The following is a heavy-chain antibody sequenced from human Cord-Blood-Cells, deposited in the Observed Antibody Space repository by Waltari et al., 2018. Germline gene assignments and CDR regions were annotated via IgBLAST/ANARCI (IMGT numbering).Heavy chain of an antibody. J-gene: IGHJ3*02. Sequence: QVTLKESGPALVKPTQTLTLTCTFSGFSLSTSGMRVSCIRQPPGKALEWLARIDWDDDKFYSTSLKTRLTISKDTSKNQVVLTMTNMDPVDTATYYCARGPLPRGAFDIWGQGTMVTVSS. CDR3: ARGPLPRGAFDI. D-gene: IGHD3-10*01. CDR1: GFSLSTSGMR. V-gene: IGHV2-70*04. CDR2: IDWDDDK.